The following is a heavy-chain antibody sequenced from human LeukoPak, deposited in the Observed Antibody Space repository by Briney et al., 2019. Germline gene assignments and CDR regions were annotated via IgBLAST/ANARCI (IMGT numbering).Heavy chain of an antibody. D-gene: IGHD6-13*01. J-gene: IGHJ4*02. CDR2: ISGSGGTT. CDR1: GFTFSTYA. Sequence: QSGGSLRLSCAASGFTFSTYAMSWVRRAPGKGLEWVSGISGSGGTTYYADSVKGRFTISRDNSKNTLYLQMNSLRAEDTAVYYCAKDISSSKSYYFDCWGQGTLVTVSS. V-gene: IGHV3-23*01. CDR3: AKDISSSKSYYFDC.